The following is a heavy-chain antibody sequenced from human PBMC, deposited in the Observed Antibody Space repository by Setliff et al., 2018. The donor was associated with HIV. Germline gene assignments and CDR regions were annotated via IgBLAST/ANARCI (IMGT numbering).Heavy chain of an antibody. CDR3: ARVWAMQQLVPGY. V-gene: IGHV3-30*02. J-gene: IGHJ4*02. CDR1: GFTFSNYG. D-gene: IGHD6-6*01. CDR2: IRFDGSSK. Sequence: PGGSLRLSCAASGFTFSNYGMNWVRQAPGKGLEWVAFIRFDGSSKYYADSVKGRFTISRDKSKSTLYLQMNSPRVEDTAVYYCARVWAMQQLVPGYWGQGTLVTVSS.